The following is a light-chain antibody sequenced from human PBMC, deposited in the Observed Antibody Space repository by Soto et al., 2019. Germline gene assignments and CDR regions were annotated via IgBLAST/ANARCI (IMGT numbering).Light chain of an antibody. CDR1: STDFGGYNY. CDR3: SSYTTTNTYV. J-gene: IGLJ1*01. V-gene: IGLV2-14*01. Sequence: QSALIQPASVSGSPGQSITISCTGTSTDFGGYNYVSWSQHHPGKAPKLIIYEVTNRPSGASNRFSGSKSGNTASLTISGLQTEDEADYYCSSYTTTNTYVFGTGTKLTVL. CDR2: EVT.